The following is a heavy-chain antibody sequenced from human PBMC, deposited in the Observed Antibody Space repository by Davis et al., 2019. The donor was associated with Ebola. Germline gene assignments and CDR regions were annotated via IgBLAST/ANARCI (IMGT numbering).Heavy chain of an antibody. J-gene: IGHJ4*02. CDR1: EYTFSSYA. CDR2: ISSSGGST. Sequence: GESLKISCAASEYTFSSYAMSWVRQAPGKGLDWVSTISSSGGSTYYADSVKGRFTISRDNSKNTVFLEMNSMRPGDMAVYYCAKIPIAVVVAAEIDYWGQGTLVTVSS. D-gene: IGHD2-15*01. V-gene: IGHV3-23*01. CDR3: AKIPIAVVVAAEIDY.